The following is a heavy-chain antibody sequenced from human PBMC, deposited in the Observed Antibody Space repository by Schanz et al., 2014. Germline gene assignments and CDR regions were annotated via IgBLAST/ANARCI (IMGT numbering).Heavy chain of an antibody. CDR1: GGSIRGYY. Sequence: QVQLQESGPGLVKPSETLSLTCTVSGGSIRGYYCSWIRQPPGKGLEWIGYVHSSGSTNYNSSLKSRVTISEATSKTRFPLKWSFVTAADTAVYYCARHLPGGYNNHGWFDPWGQGTLVTVSS. V-gene: IGHV4-59*08. CDR3: ARHLPGGYNNHGWFDP. D-gene: IGHD4-4*01. CDR2: VHSSGST. J-gene: IGHJ5*02.